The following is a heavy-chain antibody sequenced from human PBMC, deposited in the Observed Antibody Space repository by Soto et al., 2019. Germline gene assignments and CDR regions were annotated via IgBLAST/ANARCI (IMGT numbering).Heavy chain of an antibody. Sequence: GGPLRLSCAASGFTFSSYAMSWVRQAPWKGLEWFSASSGSGGSTYYADSVKGRFTISRDNSKNTLYLQMNSLRAEDTAVYYCATRDYYYGMDVWAQGTTVTVSS. CDR2: SSGSGGST. V-gene: IGHV3-23*01. J-gene: IGHJ6*02. CDR3: ATRDYYYGMDV. CDR1: GFTFSSYA.